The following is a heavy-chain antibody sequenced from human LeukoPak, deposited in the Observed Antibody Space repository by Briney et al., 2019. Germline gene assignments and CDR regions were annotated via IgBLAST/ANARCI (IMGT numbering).Heavy chain of an antibody. Sequence: SETLSLTCTVSGGSISSYYWSWIRQPPGKGLEWIGYIYYSGSTNYNPSLKSRVTISVDTSKNQFSLKLNSVTAADTAVYYCARRDSSSWYDDYWGQGTLVTVSS. J-gene: IGHJ4*02. V-gene: IGHV4-59*01. CDR1: GGSISSYY. CDR3: ARRDSSSWYDDY. D-gene: IGHD6-13*01. CDR2: IYYSGST.